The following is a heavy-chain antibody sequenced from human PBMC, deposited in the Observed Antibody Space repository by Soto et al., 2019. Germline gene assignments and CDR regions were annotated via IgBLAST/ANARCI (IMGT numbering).Heavy chain of an antibody. CDR3: ARHAGRYCSGGSCRAGYFQH. Sequence: SATLSLTCTVSGGSISSYYWSWIRQPPGKGLEWIGYIYYSGSTNYNPSLKSRVTISVDTSKNQFSLKLSSVTAADTAVYYCARHAGRYCSGGSCRAGYFQHWGQGTLVTVSS. J-gene: IGHJ1*01. V-gene: IGHV4-59*08. CDR2: IYYSGST. D-gene: IGHD2-15*01. CDR1: GGSISSYY.